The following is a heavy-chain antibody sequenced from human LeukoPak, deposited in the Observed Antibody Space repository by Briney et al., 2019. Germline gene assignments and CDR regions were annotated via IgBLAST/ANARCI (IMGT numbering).Heavy chain of an antibody. J-gene: IGHJ4*02. D-gene: IGHD1-26*01. CDR1: GYTFTSYD. Sequence: ASVKVSCKASGYTFTSYDINWVRQATGQGLEWMGWMNPNSGNTGYAQKFQGRVTMTRNTSISTAYMELSSLRSEDTAVYYCASPGGVNVGATLDYWGQGTLVTVSS. V-gene: IGHV1-8*01. CDR3: ASPGGVNVGATLDY. CDR2: MNPNSGNT.